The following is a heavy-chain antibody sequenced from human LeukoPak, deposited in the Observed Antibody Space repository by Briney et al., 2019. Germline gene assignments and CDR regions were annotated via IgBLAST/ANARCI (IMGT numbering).Heavy chain of an antibody. CDR3: ARGFVSSGETGEGYNWFDP. CDR1: GFTFSSYS. Sequence: PGGSLRLSCAASGFTFSSYSMNWVRQAPGKGLEWVSSISSSSSYIYYADSVKGRFTISRDNAKNSLYLQMNSLRAADTAVYYCARGFVSSGETGEGYNWFDPWGQGTLVTVSS. D-gene: IGHD6-19*01. J-gene: IGHJ5*02. CDR2: ISSSSSYI. V-gene: IGHV3-21*01.